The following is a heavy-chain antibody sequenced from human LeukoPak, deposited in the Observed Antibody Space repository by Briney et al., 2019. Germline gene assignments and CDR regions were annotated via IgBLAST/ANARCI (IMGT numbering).Heavy chain of an antibody. D-gene: IGHD3-22*01. CDR2: IYSGGST. V-gene: IGHV3-53*01. Sequence: PGGSLRLSCAASGFPVSSNYMSWVRQAPGKGLEWVSVIYSGGSTYYIDSVQGRFTISRDNSKNTLYLKMNSLRAEDTAVYYCARDRYYFDSSGYYDAFDIWGQGTMVTVSS. CDR1: GFPVSSNY. CDR3: ARDRYYFDSSGYYDAFDI. J-gene: IGHJ3*02.